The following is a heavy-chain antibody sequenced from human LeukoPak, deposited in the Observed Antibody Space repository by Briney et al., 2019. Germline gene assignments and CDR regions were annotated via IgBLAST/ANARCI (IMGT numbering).Heavy chain of an antibody. V-gene: IGHV1-2*02. Sequence: ASVKVSCKSSGITVTDYFIHWVRQAPGQGLEWMGWINPHNGGTNYAQKLQGRVTMTRDTSINTVYMELTRLTSDDTAIFYCAGHSSSSDGWFDPWGQGTLVTGSS. CDR2: INPHNGGT. D-gene: IGHD6-6*01. CDR1: GITVTDYF. CDR3: AGHSSSSDGWFDP. J-gene: IGHJ5*02.